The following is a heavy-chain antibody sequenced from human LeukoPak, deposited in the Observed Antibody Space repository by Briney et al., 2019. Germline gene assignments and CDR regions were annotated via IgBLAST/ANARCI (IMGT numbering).Heavy chain of an antibody. J-gene: IGHJ4*02. CDR2: INSDGSST. D-gene: IGHD3-22*01. CDR1: EFTFSSYW. Sequence: GGSLTLSCAASEFTFSSYWMHWVRQAPGKGLVWVSRINSDGSSTSYADSVKGRFTISRDNAKNTLYLQMNSLRAEDTAVYYCARDDHYDSSGYYYGPFDYWGQGTLVTVSS. CDR3: ARDDHYDSSGYYYGPFDY. V-gene: IGHV3-74*01.